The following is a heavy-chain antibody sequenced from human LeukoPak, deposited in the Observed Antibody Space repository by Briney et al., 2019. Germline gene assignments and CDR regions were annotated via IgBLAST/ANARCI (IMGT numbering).Heavy chain of an antibody. CDR3: ARVGNYVGGEFDY. J-gene: IGHJ4*02. CDR2: IKQDGTEK. Sequence: PGGSLRLSCAGSGFTFSTYWMSWVRQAPGKGLEWVANIKQDGTEKYYVDSVKGRFTISRDNAKNSLYLQMNSLRAEDTAVYYCARVGNYVGGEFDYWGQGTLVTVSS. CDR1: GFTFSTYW. D-gene: IGHD1-7*01. V-gene: IGHV3-7*01.